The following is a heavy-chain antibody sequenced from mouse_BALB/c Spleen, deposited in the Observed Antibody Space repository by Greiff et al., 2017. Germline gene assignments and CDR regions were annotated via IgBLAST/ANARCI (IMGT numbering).Heavy chain of an antibody. CDR1: GFSLTSYG. J-gene: IGHJ2*01. CDR2: IWAGGST. CDR3: ARAPIYYGSSYVYFDY. V-gene: IGHV2-9*02. D-gene: IGHD1-1*01. Sequence: VMLVESGPGLVAPSQSLSITCTVSGFSLTSYGVHWVRQPPGMGLEWLGVIWAGGSTNYNSALMSRLSISKDNSKSQVFLKMNSLQTDDTAMYYCARAPIYYGSSYVYFDYWGQGTTLTVSS.